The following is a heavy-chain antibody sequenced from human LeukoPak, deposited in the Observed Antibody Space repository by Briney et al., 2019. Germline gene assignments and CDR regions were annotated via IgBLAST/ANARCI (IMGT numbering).Heavy chain of an antibody. D-gene: IGHD6-19*01. CDR2: MYHSGST. Sequence: SETLSLTCAVSGYSISSGFYWGWIRQPPGKGLERIGSMYHSGSTYYNPSLQNRVTISVDTSTNQFSLKLRSVTAADTALYYCARAGYSGLDWFDPWGQGTLVTVSS. J-gene: IGHJ5*02. CDR1: GYSISSGFY. V-gene: IGHV4-38-2*01. CDR3: ARAGYSGLDWFDP.